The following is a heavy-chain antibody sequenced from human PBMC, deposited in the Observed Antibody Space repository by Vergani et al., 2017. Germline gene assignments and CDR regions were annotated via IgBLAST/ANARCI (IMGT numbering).Heavy chain of an antibody. CDR1: GFTFSSYG. D-gene: IGHD2-15*01. J-gene: IGHJ3*02. V-gene: IGHV3-33*01. Sequence: QVQLEESGGGVVQPGRSLRLSCAASGFTFSSYGMHWVRQAPGKGLEWVAVIWYDGSNKYYADSVKGRFTISRDNSKNTLYLQMNSLRAEDTAVYYCAREEDIYAFDIWGQGTMVTVSS. CDR2: IWYDGSNK. CDR3: AREEDIYAFDI.